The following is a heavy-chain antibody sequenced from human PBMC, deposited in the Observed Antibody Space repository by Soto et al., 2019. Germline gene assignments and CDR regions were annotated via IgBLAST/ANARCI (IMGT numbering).Heavy chain of an antibody. Sequence: SQTLSLTCAISGDSVSSNSAAWNWIRQSPSRGLEWLGRTYYRSKWYNDYAVSVKSRITINPDTSKNQFSLQLNSVTPEDTAVYYCARDHYYGSGSYYSSPDYYYYGMDVWGQGTTVTVSS. CDR3: ARDHYYGSGSYYSSPDYYYYGMDV. CDR2: TYYRSKWYN. CDR1: GDSVSSNSAA. J-gene: IGHJ6*02. V-gene: IGHV6-1*01. D-gene: IGHD3-10*01.